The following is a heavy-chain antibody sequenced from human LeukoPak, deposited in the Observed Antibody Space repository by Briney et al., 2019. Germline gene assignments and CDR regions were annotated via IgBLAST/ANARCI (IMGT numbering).Heavy chain of an antibody. CDR1: GYTLTELS. Sequence: GASVKVSCKVSGYTLTELSMHWVRQAPGKGLEWMGGFDPEDGETIYPQKFRGRVTMTEETSTDTAYMELSSLRSADTAMYYRATSLRSLGRLGAFDICGQGTMVTVSS. D-gene: IGHD5-12*01. V-gene: IGHV1-24*01. CDR3: ATSLRSLGRLGAFDI. CDR2: FDPEDGET. J-gene: IGHJ3*02.